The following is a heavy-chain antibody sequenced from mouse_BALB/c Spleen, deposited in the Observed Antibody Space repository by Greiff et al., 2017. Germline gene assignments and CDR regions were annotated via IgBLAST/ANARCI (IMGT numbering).Heavy chain of an antibody. CDR2: ILPGSGST. CDR1: GYTFSSYW. D-gene: IGHD2-3*01. Sequence: QVQLQQSGAELMKPGASVKISCKATGYTFSSYWIAWVKQRPGHGLEWIGEILPGSGSTNYNEKFKGKATFTADTSSNTAYMQLSSLTSEDSAVYYCARGDGLYAMDYWGQGTSVTVSS. J-gene: IGHJ4*01. CDR3: ARGDGLYAMDY. V-gene: IGHV1-9*01.